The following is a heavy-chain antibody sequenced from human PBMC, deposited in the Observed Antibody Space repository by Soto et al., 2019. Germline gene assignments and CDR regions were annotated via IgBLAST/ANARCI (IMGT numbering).Heavy chain of an antibody. CDR3: ARENGDYVYYYYGMDV. V-gene: IGHV3-30-3*01. J-gene: IGHJ6*02. CDR1: GFTFSSYA. Sequence: QVQLVESGGGVVQPGRSLRLSCAAPGFTFSSYAMHWVRQAPGKGLEWVAVISYDGSNKYYADSVKGRFTISRDNSKNTLYLQMNILRAEDTAVYYCARENGDYVYYYYGMDVWDQGTTVTVSS. CDR2: ISYDGSNK. D-gene: IGHD4-17*01.